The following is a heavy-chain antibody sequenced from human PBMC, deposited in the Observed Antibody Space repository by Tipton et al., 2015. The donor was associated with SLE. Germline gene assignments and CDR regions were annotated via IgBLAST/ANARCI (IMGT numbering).Heavy chain of an antibody. Sequence: TLSLTCTVSGGSISSGGYYWSWIRQHPGKGLEWIGYIYYSGSTYYNPSLKSRVTISVDTSKNQFSLKLSSVTAADTAVYYCARKIAAALDYWGQGTLVTVSS. J-gene: IGHJ4*02. D-gene: IGHD6-13*01. CDR2: IYYSGST. V-gene: IGHV4-31*03. CDR3: ARKIAAALDY. CDR1: GGSISSGGYY.